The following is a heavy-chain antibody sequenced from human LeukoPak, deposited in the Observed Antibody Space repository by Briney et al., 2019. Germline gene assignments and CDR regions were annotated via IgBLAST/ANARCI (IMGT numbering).Heavy chain of an antibody. J-gene: IGHJ4*02. D-gene: IGHD3-22*01. V-gene: IGHV3-23*01. CDR2: ISGSGGST. CDR3: AKPYDSSGYYYNY. Sequence: PGGSLRLSCAASGFTFSSYGMSWVRQAPGKGLEWVSAISGSGGSTYYADSVKGRFTISRDDSKNTLYLQMNSLRAEDTAVYYCAKPYDSSGYYYNYWGQGTLVTVSS. CDR1: GFTFSSYG.